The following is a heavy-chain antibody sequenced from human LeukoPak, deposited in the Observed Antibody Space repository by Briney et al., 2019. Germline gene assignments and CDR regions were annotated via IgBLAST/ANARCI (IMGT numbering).Heavy chain of an antibody. V-gene: IGHV1-69*05. CDR3: ARDRAAMVPYYFDY. Sequence: SVKVSCKASGGTFSSYAISWVRQAPGQGLEWMGRIIPIFGTANYAQKFQGRVTITTDESTSTAYMELSSLRSEDTAVYYCARDRAAMVPYYFDYWGQGTLVTLSS. D-gene: IGHD5-18*01. CDR2: IIPIFGTA. J-gene: IGHJ4*02. CDR1: GGTFSSYA.